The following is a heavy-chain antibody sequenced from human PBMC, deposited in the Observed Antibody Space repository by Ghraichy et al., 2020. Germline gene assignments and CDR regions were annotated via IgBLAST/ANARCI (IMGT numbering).Heavy chain of an antibody. J-gene: IGHJ6*02. CDR3: AREGTYDDVSRGTNDYYGLDV. CDR2: ISTNTGDT. CDR1: GYRFTRHG. V-gene: IGHV1-18*01. D-gene: IGHD3-3*01. Sequence: ASVKVSCKASGYRFTRHGISWVRQAPGQGLEWMGWISTNTGDTNYAQSLQDRVTITTDTSTGTVYMELRSLRSDDTAVYYCAREGTYDDVSRGTNDYYGLDVWGQGTTVTVSS.